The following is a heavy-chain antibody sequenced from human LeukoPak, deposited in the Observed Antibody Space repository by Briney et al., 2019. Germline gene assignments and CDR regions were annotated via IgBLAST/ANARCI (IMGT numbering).Heavy chain of an antibody. Sequence: GGSLRLSCAASGFTFSSYAMSWVRQAPGKGLEWVSAISGSGGSTYYADSVKGWFTISRDNSKNTLYLQMNSLRAEDTAVYYCAKDAYSSSWYEPFDYWGQGTLVTVSS. J-gene: IGHJ4*02. CDR3: AKDAYSSSWYEPFDY. CDR2: ISGSGGST. D-gene: IGHD6-13*01. V-gene: IGHV3-23*01. CDR1: GFTFSSYA.